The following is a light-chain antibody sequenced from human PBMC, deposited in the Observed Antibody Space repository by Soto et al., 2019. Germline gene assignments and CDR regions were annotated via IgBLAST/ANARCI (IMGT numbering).Light chain of an antibody. Sequence: EIVLTQSPATLSLSPGERATLSCRASQSVSGDLAWYHHKPGQAPRLLIYDASTRALDTPARFAGSGSGTEFTLTISSLQSEDFAVYFCQQYSNWPITFGQGTRLEIK. V-gene: IGKV3-15*01. CDR2: DAS. CDR3: QQYSNWPIT. J-gene: IGKJ5*01. CDR1: QSVSGD.